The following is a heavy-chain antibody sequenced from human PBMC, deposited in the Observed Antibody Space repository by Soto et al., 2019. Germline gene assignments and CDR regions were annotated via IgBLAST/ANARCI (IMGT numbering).Heavy chain of an antibody. CDR3: ARAGYCSGGSCYPNWFDP. D-gene: IGHD2-15*01. J-gene: IGHJ5*02. CDR1: GGSVSSGIYY. V-gene: IGHV4-61*01. CDR2: IYYSGST. Sequence: KTSETLSLTCTVSGGSVSSGIYYWSWIRHPPGEGLEWIAYIYYSGSTSYNPSLKSRVTISVDTSKNQFSLKLRSVTAADTAVYYCARAGYCSGGSCYPNWFDPWGQGTLVTV.